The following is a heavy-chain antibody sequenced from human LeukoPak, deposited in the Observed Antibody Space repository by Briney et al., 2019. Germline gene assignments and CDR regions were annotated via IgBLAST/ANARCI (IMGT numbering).Heavy chain of an antibody. CDR2: IYTSGST. CDR1: GGSISSYY. J-gene: IGHJ4*02. V-gene: IGHV4-4*07. D-gene: IGHD5-18*01. Sequence: PSETLSLTCTVSGGSISSYYWSWIRQPAGKGLEWIGRIYTSGSTNYNPSLKSRVTISVDTSKNQFSLKLSSVTAADTAVYYCARGGNSYGIYYFDYWGQGTLVTVSS. CDR3: ARGGNSYGIYYFDY.